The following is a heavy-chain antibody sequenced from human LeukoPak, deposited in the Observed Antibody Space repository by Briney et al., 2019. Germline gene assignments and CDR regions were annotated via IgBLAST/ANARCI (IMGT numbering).Heavy chain of an antibody. CDR2: ISYDGSNK. V-gene: IGHV3-30-3*01. D-gene: IGHD4-17*01. CDR1: GFTFSSYA. Sequence: GGSLRLSCAASGFTFSSYAMHWVRQAPGKGLEWVAVISYDGSNKYYADSVKGRFTISRDNSKNTLYLQMNSLRGEDTAVYYCAREQRLRYYFDYWGQGTLVTVSS. J-gene: IGHJ4*02. CDR3: AREQRLRYYFDY.